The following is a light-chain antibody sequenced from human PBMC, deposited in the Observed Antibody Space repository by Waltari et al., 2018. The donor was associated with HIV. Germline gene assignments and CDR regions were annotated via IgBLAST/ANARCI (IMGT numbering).Light chain of an antibody. CDR2: EVS. CDR3: SSFTTTSTLL. Sequence: QSALTQPASVSGSPGQSITVSCPGTSSDVGAYNYVYWYQQTPGTAPKLVIYEVSYRPSGISNRFSGSKSGNTASLTISGLQTEDEADYYCSSFTTTSTLLFGGGTKVTVL. CDR1: SSDVGAYNY. J-gene: IGLJ2*01. V-gene: IGLV2-14*01.